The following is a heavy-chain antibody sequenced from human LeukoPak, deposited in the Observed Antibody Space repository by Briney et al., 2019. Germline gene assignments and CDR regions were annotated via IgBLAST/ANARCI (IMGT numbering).Heavy chain of an antibody. D-gene: IGHD4-17*01. CDR3: TSGPLRINYYGDLPSDAFDI. V-gene: IGHV3-74*01. CDR1: GFTFSSYW. CDR2: ISNDGGNT. Sequence: PGGSLRLSCAASGFTFSSYWMHWVRQAPGKGLVWVSRISNDGGNTSYADSVKGRFTISRDNAKNTLYLQMNSLRVEDTAVYYCTSGPLRINYYGDLPSDAFDIWGQGTMVTVSS. J-gene: IGHJ3*02.